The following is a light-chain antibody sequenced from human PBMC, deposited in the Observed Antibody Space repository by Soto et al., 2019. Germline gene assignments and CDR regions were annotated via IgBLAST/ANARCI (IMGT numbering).Light chain of an antibody. CDR3: AAWDDSLSGYV. CDR2: EVN. V-gene: IGLV2-8*01. Sequence: QSVLTQPPSASGSPGQSVTISCSGTSSDVGGFNYVSWYQQHPGRAPKVLIYEVNKRPSGVPDRFSGSKSGSTASLAISGLQAEDEADYYCAAWDDSLSGYVFGTGTKVTVL. CDR1: SSDVGGFNY. J-gene: IGLJ1*01.